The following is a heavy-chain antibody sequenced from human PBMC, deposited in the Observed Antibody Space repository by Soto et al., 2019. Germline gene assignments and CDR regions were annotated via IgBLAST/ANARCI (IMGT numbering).Heavy chain of an antibody. CDR1: GYTFTSYA. Sequence: ASVKVSCKASGYTFTSYAMHWVRQAPGQRLEWMGWINAGNGNTKYLQKFQGRVTITRDTSASTAYMELSSLRSEDTAVYYCARPHSGCYNWFDPWGQGTLVTGSS. V-gene: IGHV1-3*01. CDR3: ARPHSGCYNWFDP. CDR2: INAGNGNT. J-gene: IGHJ5*01. D-gene: IGHD3-22*01.